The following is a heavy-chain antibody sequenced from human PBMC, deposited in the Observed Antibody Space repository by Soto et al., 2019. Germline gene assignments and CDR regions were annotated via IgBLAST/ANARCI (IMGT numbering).Heavy chain of an antibody. CDR3: ARDLGALDRANSYGVFAY. J-gene: IGHJ4*02. Sequence: WVRQAPGKGLEWVAVIWYDGTNKFYADSVKARFTVSRDNSKNTLYLDMNSLRAEDTAVYYCARDLGALDRANSYGVFAYWGQGTPVTVSS. CDR2: IWYDGTNK. D-gene: IGHD7-27*01. V-gene: IGHV3-33*01.